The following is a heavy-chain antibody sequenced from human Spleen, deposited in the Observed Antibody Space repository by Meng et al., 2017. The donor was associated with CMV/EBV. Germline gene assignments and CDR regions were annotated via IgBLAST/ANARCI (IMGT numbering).Heavy chain of an antibody. J-gene: IGHJ6*02. CDR2: IHPNTGAT. CDR3: ARGQVQCSTINCHDYRFSGMDV. V-gene: IGHV1-2*02. D-gene: IGHD2/OR15-2a*01. Sequence: ASVKVSCKASGYTFGGHFMHWVRQAPGQGLEWMGWIHPNTGATNHAQSFQGRLTMTGDTSIRTVYMELSSLRSGDTAVYYCARGQVQCSTINCHDYRFSGMDVWGQGTTVTVSS. CDR1: GYTFGGHF.